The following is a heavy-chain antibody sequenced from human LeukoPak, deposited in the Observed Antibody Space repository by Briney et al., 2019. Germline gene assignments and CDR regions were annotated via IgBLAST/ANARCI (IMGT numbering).Heavy chain of an antibody. CDR2: MNPNSGNT. V-gene: IGHV1-8*01. D-gene: IGHD5-18*01. CDR3: ARKYSYYYAMDV. CDR1: GYTFTSYD. J-gene: IGHJ6*02. Sequence: AAVKVSCKASGYTFTSYDINWVRQATGQGLEWMGWMNPNSGNTGYAQKFQGSVTMTRNTSISTAYMELSSLRSEDTAVYYCARKYSYYYAMDVWGQGTTVTVSS.